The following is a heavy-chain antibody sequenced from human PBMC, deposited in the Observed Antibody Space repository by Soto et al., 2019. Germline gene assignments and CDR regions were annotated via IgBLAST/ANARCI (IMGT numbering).Heavy chain of an antibody. CDR1: GGSISSGGYY. CDR3: ARVGSTSIWGPLYY. D-gene: IGHD2-2*01. CDR2: IYYSGST. V-gene: IGHV4-31*03. J-gene: IGHJ4*02. Sequence: SETLSLTCTVSGGSISSGGYYWSWIRQHPGKGLEWIGYIYYSGSTYYNPSLKSRVTMSVDTSKNQFSLKLSSVTAADTAVYYCARVGSTSIWGPLYYWGQGTLVTVSS.